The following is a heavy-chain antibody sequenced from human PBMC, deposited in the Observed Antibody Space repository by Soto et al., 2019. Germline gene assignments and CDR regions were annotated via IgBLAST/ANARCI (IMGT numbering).Heavy chain of an antibody. CDR1: GGSFSGYY. J-gene: IGHJ4*02. D-gene: IGHD6-19*01. Sequence: SETLSLTCAVYGGSFSGYYWSWIRQPPGKGLEWIGEINHSGSTNYNPSLKSRVTISVDTSKNQFSLKLSSVTAADTAVYYCARRSESGLEYSSGWYFDYWGQGTLVTVS. CDR3: ARRSESGLEYSSGWYFDY. V-gene: IGHV4-34*01. CDR2: INHSGST.